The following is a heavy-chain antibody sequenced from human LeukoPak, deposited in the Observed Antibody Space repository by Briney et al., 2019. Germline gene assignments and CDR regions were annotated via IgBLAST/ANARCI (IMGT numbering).Heavy chain of an antibody. D-gene: IGHD2-15*01. CDR2: IYYSGST. V-gene: IGHV4-59*08. CDR1: GGSISSYY. CDR3: ASTYCSGGSCYWALDY. Sequence: PSETLSLTCTVSGGSISSYYWSWIRQPPGKGLEWIGYIYYSGSTNYNPSLKSRVTISADTSKNQFSLKLSSVTAADTAVYYCASTYCSGGSCYWALDYWGQGTLVTVSS. J-gene: IGHJ4*02.